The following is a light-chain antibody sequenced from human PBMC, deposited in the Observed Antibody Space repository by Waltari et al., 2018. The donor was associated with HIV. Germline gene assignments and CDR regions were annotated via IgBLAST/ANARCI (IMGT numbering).Light chain of an antibody. CDR2: SSN. J-gene: IGLJ2*01. V-gene: IGLV1-44*01. Sequence: QSVLTQPPSTSRTPGQRVTISCSGGPSTIESTPVPWYQVFPGTAPKLLIYSSNQVSTGVPDRFSASKSGTSASLTISGLQSEDEAHYYCATWDDSGDGPMVFGRGTKLTVL. CDR1: PSTIESTP. CDR3: ATWDDSGDGPMV.